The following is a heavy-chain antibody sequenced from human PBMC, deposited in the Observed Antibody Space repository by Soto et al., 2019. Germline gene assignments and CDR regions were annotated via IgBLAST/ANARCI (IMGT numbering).Heavy chain of an antibody. CDR2: MNPNSANT. J-gene: IGHJ6*02. V-gene: IGHV1-8*01. CDR3: AIEGVRGMDV. D-gene: IGHD3-16*01. CDR1: GYTFTSYD. Sequence: QVQLVQSGAEVKKPGASVKVSCKASGYTFTSYDINWVRQATGQGLEWMGWMNPNSANTGYAQKFQRRITMTRNTSISTAYMALSSLRSEDTAVFYCAIEGVRGMDVWGQGTTVTVSS.